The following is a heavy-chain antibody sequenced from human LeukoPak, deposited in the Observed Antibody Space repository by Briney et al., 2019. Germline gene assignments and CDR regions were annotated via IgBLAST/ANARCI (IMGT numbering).Heavy chain of an antibody. V-gene: IGHV3-48*04. CDR3: ARGSSGSYDY. J-gene: IGHJ4*02. D-gene: IGHD1-26*01. CDR2: ISSSSSTI. Sequence: GGSLRLSCAAPGFTFSSYSMNWVRQAPGKGLEWVSYISSSSSTIYYADSVKGRFTISRDNAKNSLYLQMNSLRAEDTAVYYCARGSSGSYDYWGQGTLVTVSS. CDR1: GFTFSSYS.